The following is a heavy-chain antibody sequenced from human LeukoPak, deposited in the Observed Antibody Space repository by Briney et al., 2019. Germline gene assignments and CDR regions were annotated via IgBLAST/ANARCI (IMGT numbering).Heavy chain of an antibody. D-gene: IGHD1-7*01. Sequence: KPSETLSLTCAVYGGSFSGYYWSWIRQPPGKGLEWIGEINHSGSTNYNPSLKSRVTISVDTSKNQFSLKLSSVTAADTAVYYCARGYSNWNYGVYNWFDPWGQGTLVTVSS. J-gene: IGHJ5*02. V-gene: IGHV4-34*01. CDR3: ARGYSNWNYGVYNWFDP. CDR2: INHSGST. CDR1: GGSFSGYY.